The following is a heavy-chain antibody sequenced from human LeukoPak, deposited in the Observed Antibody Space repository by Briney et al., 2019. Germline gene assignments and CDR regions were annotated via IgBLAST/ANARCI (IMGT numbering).Heavy chain of an antibody. Sequence: SETLSLTCTVSGGSISSYYWSWIRQPPGKGLEWLGYIYYSGSANYNPSLKSRVTISVDTPKNQFSLKLSSATAADTAVYHCARHIRTYYYDSSGTFDYWGQGTLVTVSS. J-gene: IGHJ4*02. CDR2: IYYSGSA. V-gene: IGHV4-59*08. CDR3: ARHIRTYYYDSSGTFDY. CDR1: GGSISSYY. D-gene: IGHD3-22*01.